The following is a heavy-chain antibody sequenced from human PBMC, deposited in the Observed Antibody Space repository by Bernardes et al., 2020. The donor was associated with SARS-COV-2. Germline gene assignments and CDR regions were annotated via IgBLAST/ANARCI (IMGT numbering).Heavy chain of an antibody. CDR2: ISYDGSNK. D-gene: IGHD6-13*01. V-gene: IGHV3-30*03. CDR3: ATGNTGNYYYGMDV. CDR1: GFTFSSYG. Sequence: SLRLSCSASGFTFSSYGMHWVRQAPGKGLEWVAVISYDGSNKYYADSVKGRFTISRDNSKNTLYLQMNSLRAEDTAVYYCATGNTGNYYYGMDVWGQGTTVTVSS. J-gene: IGHJ6*02.